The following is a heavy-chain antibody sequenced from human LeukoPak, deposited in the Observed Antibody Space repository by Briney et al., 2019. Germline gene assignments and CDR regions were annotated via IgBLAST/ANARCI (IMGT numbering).Heavy chain of an antibody. CDR2: ISPNGADV. CDR3: ARDFMGESGYAGY. Sequence: PGGSLRLSCAASGFTFSSYTMNWVRQAPGKGLEWVSSISPNGADVFYADSLRGRSTISRDGAENSLYLQISSLRAEDTAIYYCARDFMGESGYAGYWGQGALVTVSS. D-gene: IGHD2-2*01. V-gene: IGHV3-21*01. CDR1: GFTFSSYT. J-gene: IGHJ4*02.